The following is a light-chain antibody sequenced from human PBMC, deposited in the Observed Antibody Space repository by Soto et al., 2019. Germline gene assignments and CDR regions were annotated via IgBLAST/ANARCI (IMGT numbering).Light chain of an antibody. V-gene: IGLV1-44*01. J-gene: IGLJ1*01. CDR1: GSNIGSNT. Sequence: QSVLTQPPSTSGTPGQRVTISCSGSGSNIGSNTVNWYQHLPGTAPKLLIYSNNQRPSGVPDRFSGSKSGTSASLAVSGLQSEDEADYYCAAWDNRLNAYVFGSGTKVTV. CDR3: AAWDNRLNAYV. CDR2: SNN.